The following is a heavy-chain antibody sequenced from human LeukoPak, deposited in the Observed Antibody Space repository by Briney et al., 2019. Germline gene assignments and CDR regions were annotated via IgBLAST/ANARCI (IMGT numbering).Heavy chain of an antibody. CDR3: ARDSGHPSHVDY. CDR1: GFTFSSYA. V-gene: IGHV3-30*04. J-gene: IGHJ4*02. CDR2: ISYDGSNK. Sequence: GGSLRLSRAASGFTFSSYAMHWVRQAPGKGLEWVAVISYDGSNKYYADSVKGRFTISRDNSKNTLYLQMNSLRAEDTAVYYCARDSGHPSHVDYWGQGTLVTVSS. D-gene: IGHD5-12*01.